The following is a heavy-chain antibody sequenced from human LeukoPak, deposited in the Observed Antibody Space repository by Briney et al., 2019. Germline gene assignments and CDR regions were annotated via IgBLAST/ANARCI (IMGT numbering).Heavy chain of an antibody. V-gene: IGHV3-21*01. CDR1: GFTFSSYS. J-gene: IGHJ4*02. CDR3: ARDLDYGDYVDY. Sequence: GGSLRLSCAASGFTFSSYSMNWVRQARGKGPEWVSSISSSSSYIYYADSVKGRLTISRDNAKNSLYLQMNSLRAEDTAVYYCARDLDYGDYVDYWGQGTLVTVSS. CDR2: ISSSSSYI. D-gene: IGHD4-17*01.